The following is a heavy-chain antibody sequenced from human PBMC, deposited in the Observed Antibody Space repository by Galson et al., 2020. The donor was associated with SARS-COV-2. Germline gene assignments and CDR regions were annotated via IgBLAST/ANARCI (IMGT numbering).Heavy chain of an antibody. Sequence: GESLKISCSASGFTFSDYAMHWVRQAPGKGLEYVSGISSKGVSTYYADSVKGKFSISRDNFKNTLYLQMSSLGAEDSAIYYCVREPLTGFAIDYWGQGTLVTVSS. CDR2: ISSKGVST. CDR3: VREPLTGFAIDY. J-gene: IGHJ4*02. V-gene: IGHV3-64D*06. CDR1: GFTFSDYA.